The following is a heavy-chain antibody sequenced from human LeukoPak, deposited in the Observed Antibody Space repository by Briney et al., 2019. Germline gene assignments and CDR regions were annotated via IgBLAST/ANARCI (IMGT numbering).Heavy chain of an antibody. CDR1: GFTFSSYG. CDR2: ISYDGSNK. D-gene: IGHD6-6*01. V-gene: IGHV3-30*18. J-gene: IGHJ4*02. CDR3: AKAPRTAARSKPTDY. Sequence: GRSLRLSCAASGFTFSSYGMHWVRQAPGKGLEWVAVISYDGSNKYYADSVKGRFTISRDNSKNTLYLQMNSLRAEDTAVYYCAKAPRTAARSKPTDYWGQGTLVTVSS.